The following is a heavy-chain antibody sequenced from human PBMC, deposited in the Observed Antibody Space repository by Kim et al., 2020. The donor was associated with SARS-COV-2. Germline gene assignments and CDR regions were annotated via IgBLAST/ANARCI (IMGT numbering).Heavy chain of an antibody. V-gene: IGHV3-23*01. CDR3: LKGGWGWIWDY. CDR1: GFTFFGHA. Sequence: GGSLRLSCTTSGFTFFGHAMSWVRQAPGKGLEWVSSIDGSDGTTYYVDSVKGRFSISRDDSRNTLYLQMSALRADDTATYYCLKGGWGWIWDYRGQGTLVTVSS. CDR2: IDGSDGTT. J-gene: IGHJ4*02. D-gene: IGHD2-21*01.